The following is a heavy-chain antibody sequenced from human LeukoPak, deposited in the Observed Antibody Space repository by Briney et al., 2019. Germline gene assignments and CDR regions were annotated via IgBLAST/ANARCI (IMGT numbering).Heavy chain of an antibody. Sequence: PGGSLRLSCAASGFTFSSYAMHWVRQAPGKGLEYVSAISSNGGSTHYANSLKGRFTISRDNSKNTLYLQMGSLRAEDMAVYYCARVYSSSWYSAFDIWGQGTMVTVSS. V-gene: IGHV3-64*01. D-gene: IGHD6-13*01. CDR2: ISSNGGST. CDR3: ARVYSSSWYSAFDI. J-gene: IGHJ3*02. CDR1: GFTFSSYA.